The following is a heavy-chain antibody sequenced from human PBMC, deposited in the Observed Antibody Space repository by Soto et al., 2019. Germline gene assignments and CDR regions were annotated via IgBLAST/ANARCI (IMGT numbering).Heavy chain of an antibody. CDR2: INHSGST. Sequence: SETLSLTCAVYGGSFSGYYWSWIRQPPGKGLEWIGEINHSGSTNYNPSLKSRVTISVDTSKNQFSLKLSSVTAADTAVYYCARYYDFWSGYSTGNLFDPWGQGTLVTVSS. CDR3: ARYYDFWSGYSTGNLFDP. CDR1: GGSFSGYY. J-gene: IGHJ5*02. D-gene: IGHD3-3*01. V-gene: IGHV4-34*01.